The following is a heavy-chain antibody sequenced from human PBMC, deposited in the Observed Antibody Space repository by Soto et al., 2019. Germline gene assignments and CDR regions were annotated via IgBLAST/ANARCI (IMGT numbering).Heavy chain of an antibody. J-gene: IGHJ5*01. CDR2: MNPKSANT. CDR3: ARSHGYDLNWFDS. D-gene: IGHD2-2*01. Sequence: QVQLVQSGAEVKKPGASVKVSCKTSGYTFTNYDINWVRQAPGQGLEWMGWMNPKSANTGYAQNFQGRLTMTRDTSLSTAYMELSSLRYEDTAVYYCARSHGYDLNWFDSWGQGTLVTGSS. CDR1: GYTFTNYD. V-gene: IGHV1-8*01.